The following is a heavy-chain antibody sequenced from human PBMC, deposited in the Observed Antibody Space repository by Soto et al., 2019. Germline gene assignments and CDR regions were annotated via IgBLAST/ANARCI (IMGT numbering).Heavy chain of an antibody. CDR1: GYSFTSYW. Sequence: PGESLKISCKGSGYSFTSYWIGWVRQMPGKGLEWMGIIYPGDSDTRYSPSFQGQVIISADKSISTAYLQWSSLKASDTAMYYCARGSEYNYDSSGYHFAYWGQGPLVTVSS. CDR3: ARGSEYNYDSSGYHFAY. J-gene: IGHJ4*02. D-gene: IGHD3-22*01. V-gene: IGHV5-51*01. CDR2: IYPGDSDT.